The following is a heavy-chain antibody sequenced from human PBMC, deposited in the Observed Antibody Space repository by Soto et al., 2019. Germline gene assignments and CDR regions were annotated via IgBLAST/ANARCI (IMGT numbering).Heavy chain of an antibody. J-gene: IGHJ1*01. Sequence: LCLTCNVSGGSISSYFLIWIRQPAGKGLEWIGRIETSGITNYNPSLNSRATMSVDTSKNQFSLKLSSVTAADTAVYYCATRGITLGAEYFHHWGQGTLVTVSS. V-gene: IGHV4-4*07. CDR2: IETSGIT. CDR1: GGSISSYF. CDR3: ATRGITLGAEYFHH. D-gene: IGHD3-10*01.